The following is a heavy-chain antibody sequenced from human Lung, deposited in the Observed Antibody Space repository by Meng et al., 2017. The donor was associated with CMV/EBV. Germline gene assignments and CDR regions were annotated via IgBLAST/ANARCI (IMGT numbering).Heavy chain of an antibody. Sequence: AAAGFTFTNSWRNWVRQAPGKGLEWVGRIQTITEGGTTDYIAPVKGRFTISRDDSESTVYLQMNSLKTEDTAMYYCTSGNGKSDCDYWGQGTLVTVSS. CDR2: IQTITEGGTT. J-gene: IGHJ4*02. CDR3: TSGNGKSDCDY. V-gene: IGHV3-15*07. CDR1: GFTFTNSW.